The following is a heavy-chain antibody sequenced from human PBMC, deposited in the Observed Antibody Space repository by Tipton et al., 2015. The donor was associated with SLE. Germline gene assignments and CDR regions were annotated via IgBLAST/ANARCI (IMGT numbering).Heavy chain of an antibody. CDR1: GFTFRSYG. CDR3: ARDEAGISGEGLPRDV. J-gene: IGHJ3*01. CDR2: ISHDGSNR. Sequence: GSLRLSCAASGFTFRSYGMHGVRQAPGKGLEWVAFISHDGSNRHYVASVKGRFTISRDFSKLFLQMNSLRTEDTAIYYCARDEAGISGEGLPRDVWGQGTLVAVSP. D-gene: IGHD6-13*01. V-gene: IGHV3-30*02.